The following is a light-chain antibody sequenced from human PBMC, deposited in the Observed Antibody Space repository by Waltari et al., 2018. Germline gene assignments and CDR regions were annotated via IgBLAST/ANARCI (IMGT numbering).Light chain of an antibody. CDR3: LLYMGSGIWV. J-gene: IGLJ3*02. V-gene: IGLV8-61*01. Sequence: TVVSQEPSLSVSPGGTVTLTCALSSGSLYSTSYARRYQQSPGQTPPTLILKGNIRSSGCPDRCSGSVLGNKAVLIITGAQAEDESTYYCLLYMGSGIWVFGGGTKLTVL. CDR2: KGN. CDR1: SGSLYSTSY.